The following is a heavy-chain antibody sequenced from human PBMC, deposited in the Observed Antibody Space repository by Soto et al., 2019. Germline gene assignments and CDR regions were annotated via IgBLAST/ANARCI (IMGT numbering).Heavy chain of an antibody. D-gene: IGHD6-13*01. CDR1: GGSINSGGYY. CDR2: IFYSGGT. Sequence: QVQLQESGPGLVQPSQTLSLICTVSGGSINSGGYYWNWIRQHPRTGLEWIGSIFYSGGTYYNPFLRSRVTISADTSDNQFSLTLTSVTAADTAVYFCARGYRPSGYSSSWVFDYWGQGTLVDVSS. CDR3: ARGYRPSGYSSSWVFDY. V-gene: IGHV4-31*03. J-gene: IGHJ4*02.